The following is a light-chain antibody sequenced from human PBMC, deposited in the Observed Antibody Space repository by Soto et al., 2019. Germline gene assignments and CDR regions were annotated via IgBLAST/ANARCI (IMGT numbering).Light chain of an antibody. V-gene: IGKV1-39*01. CDR1: QTISSY. J-gene: IGKJ2*01. CDR2: AAS. CDR3: QQSHGIPYT. Sequence: DIPMTQSPSSLSASVGYRVTITCRASQTISSYLNWYQQKPGKAPKLLIYAASRLQSGVPSRFSGSGSGTDFTLTISSLQPEDFATYYCQQSHGIPYTFGQGTKLEIK.